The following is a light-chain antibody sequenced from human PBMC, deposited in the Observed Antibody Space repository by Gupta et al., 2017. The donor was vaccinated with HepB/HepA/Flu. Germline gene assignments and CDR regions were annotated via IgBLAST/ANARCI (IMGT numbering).Light chain of an antibody. CDR3: RQYYRVQPIT. CDR1: QSLLYSFNNKNY. CDR2: WAS. Sequence: DIVMTPSPDSLAVSLVERATINCKSSQSLLYSFNNKNYLAWYQQKAGQPPKLRIHWASTRESGVSDRFRGSGSGTDFTLTISDMKAEDAAVYYCRQYYRVQPITFGGGTKVE. V-gene: IGKV4-1*01. J-gene: IGKJ4*02.